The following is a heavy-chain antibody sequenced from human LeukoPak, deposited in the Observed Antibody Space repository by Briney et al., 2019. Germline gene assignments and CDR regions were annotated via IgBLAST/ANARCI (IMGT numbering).Heavy chain of an antibody. V-gene: IGHV1-2*06. J-gene: IGHJ4*02. CDR3: ARVNGIKQRPDY. Sequence: ASVKVSCKASGYTFTGYYMHWVRQAPGQGREWMGRINPNSGGTNYAQKFQGRVTMTRDTSISTAYMELSRLRSDDTAVYYCARVNGIKQRPDYWGQGTLVTVSS. CDR1: GYTFTGYY. D-gene: IGHD6-25*01. CDR2: INPNSGGT.